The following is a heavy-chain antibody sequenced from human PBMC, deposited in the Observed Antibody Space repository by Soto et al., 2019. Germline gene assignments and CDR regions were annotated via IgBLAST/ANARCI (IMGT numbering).Heavy chain of an antibody. D-gene: IGHD6-19*01. CDR1: GFTFSSYG. CDR2: ISYDGSNK. V-gene: IGHV3-30*18. CDR3: AKCKDSSGFSAFDI. Sequence: GGSLRLSCAASGFTFSSYGMHWVRQAPGKGLEWVAVISYDGSNKYYADSVKGRFTISRDNSKNTLYLQMNSLRAEDTAVYYCAKCKDSSGFSAFDIWGQGTMVTVSS. J-gene: IGHJ3*02.